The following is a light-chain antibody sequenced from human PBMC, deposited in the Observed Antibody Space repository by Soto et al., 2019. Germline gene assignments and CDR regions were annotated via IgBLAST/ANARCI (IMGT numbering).Light chain of an antibody. CDR3: QHYNSYPLT. J-gene: IGKJ4*01. CDR2: KAS. CDR1: QSISSW. V-gene: IGKV1-5*03. Sequence: DIQMTQSPSTLSASVGDRVIITCRASQSISSWLAWYQQKPGKAPKVLIYKASSLESGVPSRFSGSGSGTEFTLNISSLQPDDFATYYCQHYNSYPLTFGGGTKVEIK.